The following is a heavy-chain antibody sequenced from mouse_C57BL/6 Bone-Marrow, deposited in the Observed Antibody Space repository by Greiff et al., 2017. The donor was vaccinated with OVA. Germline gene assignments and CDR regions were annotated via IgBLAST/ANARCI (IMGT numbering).Heavy chain of an antibody. D-gene: IGHD1-1*01. V-gene: IGHV7-1*01. CDR3: ARDGVTTVD. Sequence: EVQGVESGGGLVQSGRSLRLSCATSGFTFSDFYMEWVRQAPGKGLEWIAASRNKANDYTTEYSASVKGRFIVSRDTSQSILYLQMNALRAEDTAIYYCARDGVTTVDWGQGTLVTVSA. J-gene: IGHJ3*01. CDR2: SRNKANDYTT. CDR1: GFTFSDFY.